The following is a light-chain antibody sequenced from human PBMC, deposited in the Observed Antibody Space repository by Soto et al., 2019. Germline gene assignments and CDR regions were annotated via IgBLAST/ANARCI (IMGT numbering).Light chain of an antibody. V-gene: IGKV3-20*01. Sequence: EIVWTQSPGTLSLSPGERATLSCRASQSVSSSYVAWYQQKPGQAPRLLIYGASSRATGIPDRFSGSGSGTDVTLTISRLEPEDFAVYYCQQYGSSPNSFGQGTKLEIK. J-gene: IGKJ2*03. CDR1: QSVSSSY. CDR3: QQYGSSPNS. CDR2: GAS.